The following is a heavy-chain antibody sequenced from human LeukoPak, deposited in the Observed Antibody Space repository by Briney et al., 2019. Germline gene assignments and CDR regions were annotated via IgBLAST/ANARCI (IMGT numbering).Heavy chain of an antibody. CDR1: GFTFSSYW. CDR3: ANEGAYTSWSPTGY. V-gene: IGHV3-7*01. CDR2: INQDGSEA. D-gene: IGHD2-2*01. Sequence: GGSLRLSCGASGFTFSSYWMSWVRQAPGKGLEWVANINQDGSEAYTVDSVKGRFTISRDNAKNTLYLQMKSHSAKNTAPYKLANEGAYTSWSPTGYWGEGALVTVSS. J-gene: IGHJ4*02.